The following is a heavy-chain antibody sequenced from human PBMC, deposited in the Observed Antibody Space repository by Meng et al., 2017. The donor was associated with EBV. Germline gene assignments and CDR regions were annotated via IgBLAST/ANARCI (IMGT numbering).Heavy chain of an antibody. CDR3: ARVGIAVAGTGDY. Sequence: RLVESGEAAEAHGASVKVPCKTSAYTLTGYYMHWVRQAPGQGLEWMGRINPNSGGTNYAQKFQGRATMTSDTSISTAYLELSRLRSDDTAVYYCARVGIAVAGTGDYWGQGTLVTVSS. J-gene: IGHJ4*02. V-gene: IGHV1-2*06. D-gene: IGHD6-19*01. CDR2: INPNSGGT. CDR1: AYTLTGYY.